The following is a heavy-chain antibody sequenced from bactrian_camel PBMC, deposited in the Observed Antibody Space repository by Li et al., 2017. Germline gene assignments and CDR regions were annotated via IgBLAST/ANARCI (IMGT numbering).Heavy chain of an antibody. J-gene: IGHJ4*01. V-gene: IGHV3S40*01. D-gene: IGHD4*01. CDR3: ASDLSDYDCYEDSWPDSQDEYHQ. CDR1: GFTFSNYY. CDR2: INSGGGST. Sequence: DVQLVESGGGLVQPGGSLGPSCAASGFTFSNYYMSWVRQAPGKGLEWVSGINSGGGSTYYADSVKGRFTISRDDAKNTMYLQMNSLKTEDTGMYTCASDLSDYDCYEDSWPDSQDEYHQWGQGTQVTVS.